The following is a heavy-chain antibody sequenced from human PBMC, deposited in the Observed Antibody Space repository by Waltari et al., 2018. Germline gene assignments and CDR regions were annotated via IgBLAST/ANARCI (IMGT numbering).Heavy chain of an antibody. CDR2: INPNSGGT. Sequence: QVQLVQSGAEVKKPGASVKVSCKASGYTFTGYYMHWVRQAPGQGLEWMGRINPNSGGTNYAQKFQGRVTMTRDTSISTAYMELSRLRSDDTAVYYCARATAAAPKYYYYYYGMDVWGQGTTVTVSS. D-gene: IGHD6-13*01. CDR3: ARATAAAPKYYYYYYGMDV. V-gene: IGHV1-2*06. CDR1: GYTFTGYY. J-gene: IGHJ6*02.